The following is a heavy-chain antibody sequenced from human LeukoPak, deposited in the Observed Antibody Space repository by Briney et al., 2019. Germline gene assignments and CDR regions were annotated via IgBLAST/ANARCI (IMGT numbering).Heavy chain of an antibody. CDR3: ARIGYYYGSGSYS. CDR1: GGSISSSNW. V-gene: IGHV4-4*02. Sequence: SETLSLTCAVSGGSISSSNWWSWVRQPPGRGLEWIGEIYHSGGTNYNPSLKSRVTISVDKSKNQFSLNLSSVTAADTALYYCARIGYYYGSGSYSWGQGTLVTVSS. D-gene: IGHD3-10*01. J-gene: IGHJ5*02. CDR2: IYHSGGT.